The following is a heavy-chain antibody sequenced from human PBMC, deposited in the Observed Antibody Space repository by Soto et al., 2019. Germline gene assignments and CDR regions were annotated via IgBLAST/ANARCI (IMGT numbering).Heavy chain of an antibody. CDR2: MNPNSGNT. J-gene: IGHJ5*02. CDR3: ARGHSGSGRYCSSTSCFNLWYNWFDP. CDR1: GYTFTSYD. D-gene: IGHD2-2*01. Sequence: ASVKVSCKASGYTFTSYDINWVRQATGQGLEWMGWMNPNSGNTGYAQKFQGRVTMTRNTSISTAYMGRSSLRSEDTDVYYCARGHSGSGRYCSSTSCFNLWYNWFDPWGQGTLVTVSS. V-gene: IGHV1-8*01.